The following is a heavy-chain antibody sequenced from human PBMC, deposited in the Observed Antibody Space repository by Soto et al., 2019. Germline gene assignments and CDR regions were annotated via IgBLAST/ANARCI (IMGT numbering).Heavy chain of an antibody. CDR3: AKDFGGISY. J-gene: IGHJ4*02. CDR1: GFTFSDYG. D-gene: IGHD3-16*01. V-gene: IGHV3-30*18. Sequence: QVQLVESGGGVVQPGRSLSLSCAASGFTFSDYGMHWVRQAPGKGLEWVAAISYDGSDKYYADSVKGRFTISRDNSKNTVYLQMNSLRAEDSAVYYCAKDFGGISYWGQGTLVTVSS. CDR2: ISYDGSDK.